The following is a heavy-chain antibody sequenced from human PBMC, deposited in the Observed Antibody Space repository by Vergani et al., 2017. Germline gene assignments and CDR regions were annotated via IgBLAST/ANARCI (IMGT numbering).Heavy chain of an antibody. CDR2: IQFDGSNQ. CDR3: AKHFRGWGIDY. V-gene: IGHV3-30*02. CDR1: GFPLSNYD. J-gene: IGHJ4*02. Sequence: QVQLVESGGGVVQPGRSLRLSCATSGFPLSNYDMQWIRQGQGKGLEFVAFIQFDGSNQYYADSVKGRFTLSRDFSKNTLYLQMNSQRTDDTATYYCAKHFRGWGIDYWGQGTQVIVSS. D-gene: IGHD3-16*01.